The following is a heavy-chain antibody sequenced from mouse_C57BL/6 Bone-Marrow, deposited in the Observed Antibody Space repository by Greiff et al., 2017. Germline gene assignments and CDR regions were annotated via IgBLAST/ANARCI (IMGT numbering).Heavy chain of an antibody. CDR1: GFTFSSYG. D-gene: IGHD1-1*01. CDR3: AGGSSAAWFAY. J-gene: IGHJ3*01. V-gene: IGHV5-6*01. Sequence: EVKLQESGGDLVKPGGSLKLSCAASGFTFSSYGMSWVRQTPDKRLEWVATISSGGSYTYYPDSVMGRFTISRDHAKNTLYLQMSRLKAEDAAKYYCAGGSSAAWFAYWGQGTLVTVSA. CDR2: ISSGGSYT.